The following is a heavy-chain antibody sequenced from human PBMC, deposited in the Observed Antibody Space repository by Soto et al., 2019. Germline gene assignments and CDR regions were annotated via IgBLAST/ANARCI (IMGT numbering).Heavy chain of an antibody. CDR1: GGSISSYY. V-gene: IGHV4-59*01. Sequence: PSETLSLTCTVSGGSISSYYWSWIRQPPGKGLEWIGYIYYSGSTNYNPSLKSRVTISVDTSKNQFSLKLSSVSSVFRLYLQMNSLKTEDTAVYYRTTEETIGMAAAARPLDYWGQGTLVTVSS. J-gene: IGHJ4*02. CDR3: NSLKTEDTAVYYRTTEETIGMAAAARPLDY. CDR2: IYYSGST. D-gene: IGHD6-13*01.